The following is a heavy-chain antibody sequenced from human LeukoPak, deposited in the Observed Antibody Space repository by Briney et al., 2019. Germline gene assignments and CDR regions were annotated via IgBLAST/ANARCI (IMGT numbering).Heavy chain of an antibody. J-gene: IGHJ4*02. D-gene: IGHD2/OR15-2a*01. Sequence: GGSLRLSCAASGFTFSSYSMNWVRQAPGKGLEWVSSISSSSSYIYYADSVKGRLTISRDNSKDTLFLQMNGLRAEDTAVYYCAREGPRGNSQFDYWGQGTLVTVSS. CDR3: AREGPRGNSQFDY. CDR1: GFTFSSYS. CDR2: ISSSSSYI. V-gene: IGHV3-21*01.